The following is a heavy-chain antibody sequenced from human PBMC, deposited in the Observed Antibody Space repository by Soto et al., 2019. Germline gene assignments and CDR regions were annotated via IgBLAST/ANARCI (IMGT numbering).Heavy chain of an antibody. V-gene: IGHV4-31*01. Sequence: QVQLQESGPGLVKPSQTLSLTCTVSGGAIRSSNYYWSWIRQHPGRGLEWIGYIHYSGSTYYNPSIKSLVTMSVDTSKNQFSLKLSSVTAADTAVYYCARGGRPDIVVVVAHFDYWGQGTLVTVSS. CDR1: GGAIRSSNYY. CDR3: ARGGRPDIVVVVAHFDY. D-gene: IGHD2-15*01. J-gene: IGHJ4*02. CDR2: IHYSGST.